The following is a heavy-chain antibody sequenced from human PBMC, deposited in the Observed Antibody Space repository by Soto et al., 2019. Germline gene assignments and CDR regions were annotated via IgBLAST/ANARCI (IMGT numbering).Heavy chain of an antibody. CDR1: GFTFSSYA. D-gene: IGHD3-9*01. CDR3: AKCPTPDWLLTYYYYYGMDV. J-gene: IGHJ6*02. CDR2: ISGSGGST. Sequence: PGGSLRLSCAASGFTFSSYAMSWVRQAPGKGLEWVSAISGSGGSTYYADSVKGRFTISRDNSKNTLYLQMNSLRAEDTAVYYCAKCPTPDWLLTYYYYYGMDVWGQGTXVTVSS. V-gene: IGHV3-23*01.